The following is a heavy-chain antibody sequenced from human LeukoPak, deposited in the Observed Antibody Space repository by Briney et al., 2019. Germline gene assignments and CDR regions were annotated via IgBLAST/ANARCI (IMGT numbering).Heavy chain of an antibody. V-gene: IGHV1-69*13. CDR1: GGTFSSYA. CDR3: ARVSFRRLPDSDY. CDR2: IIPIFGTA. Sequence: GASVKVSCKASGGTFSSYAISWVRQAPGQGLEWMGGIIPIFGTANYAQKFQGRVTITADESTSTAYMELSSLRSDDTAVYYCARVSFRRLPDSDYWGQGTLVTVSS. J-gene: IGHJ4*02. D-gene: IGHD1-14*01.